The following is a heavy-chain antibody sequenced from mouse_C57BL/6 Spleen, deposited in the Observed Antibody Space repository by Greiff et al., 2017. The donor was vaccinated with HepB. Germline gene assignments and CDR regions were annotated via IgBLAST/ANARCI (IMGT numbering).Heavy chain of an antibody. J-gene: IGHJ2*01. V-gene: IGHV1-82*01. CDR1: GYAFSSSW. CDR3: ARGLTTVVVPFDY. Sequence: VQLKESGPELVKPGASVKISCKASGYAFSSSWMNWVKQRPGKGLEWIGRIYPGDGDTNYNGKFKGKATLTADKSSSTAYMQLSSLTSEDSAVYFCARGLTTVVVPFDYWGQGTTLTVSS. CDR2: IYPGDGDT. D-gene: IGHD1-1*01.